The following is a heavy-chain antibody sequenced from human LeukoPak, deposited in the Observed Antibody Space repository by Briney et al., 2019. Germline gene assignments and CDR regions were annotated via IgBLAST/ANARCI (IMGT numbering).Heavy chain of an antibody. Sequence: GGSLRLSCAASGFTVSSNYMSWVRQAPGKGLEWVSVIYRGGSTYYADSVKGRFTIARDNSKNTLYLQMTSLRAEDTAVYYCHSSGGDYWGQGTLVTVSS. V-gene: IGHV3-66*01. J-gene: IGHJ4*02. CDR3: HSSGGDY. CDR2: IYRGGST. D-gene: IGHD3-22*01. CDR1: GFTVSSNY.